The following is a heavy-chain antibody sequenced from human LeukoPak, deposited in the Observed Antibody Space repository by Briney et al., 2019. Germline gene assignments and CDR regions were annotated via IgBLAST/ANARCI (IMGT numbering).Heavy chain of an antibody. CDR1: GFTFSSYA. J-gene: IGHJ4*02. Sequence: GGTLRLSCAASGFTFSSYAMIWVRQPPGKGLEWVSSIFPSGGEIHYADSVRGRFTISRDNSKSTLSLQMNSLRAEDTAIYYCATYRQVLLPFESWGQGTLVTVSS. CDR3: ATYRQVLLPFES. V-gene: IGHV3-23*01. CDR2: IFPSGGEI. D-gene: IGHD2-8*02.